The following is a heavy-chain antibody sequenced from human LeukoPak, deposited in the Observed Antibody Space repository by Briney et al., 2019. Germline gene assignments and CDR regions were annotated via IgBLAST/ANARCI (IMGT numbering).Heavy chain of an antibody. CDR2: INPTSVGR. CDR1: GYTFTNYF. CDR3: ARMGRGDQDWYFDL. V-gene: IGHV1-46*01. Sequence: ASVKVSCKASGYTFTNYFVYWVRQAPGQGLEWIGIINPTSVGREYAQKFQGRITMTRDTSTSTDYMELNSLRSDDTAVYYCARMGRGDQDWYFDLWGXGTLITVSS. J-gene: IGHJ2*01. D-gene: IGHD4-17*01.